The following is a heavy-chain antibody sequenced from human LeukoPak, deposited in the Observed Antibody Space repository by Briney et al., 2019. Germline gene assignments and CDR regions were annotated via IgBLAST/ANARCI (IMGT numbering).Heavy chain of an antibody. CDR3: ATDRHLAARSYYYYYGMDV. J-gene: IGHJ6*02. CDR2: FDPEDGET. V-gene: IGHV1-24*01. CDR1: RYTLTELF. Sequence: ASVTVSYMVSRYTLTELFMHWVRQAPGKGRAGMGGFDPEDGETIYAQKFQGRVTMTEDTSTDTAYMELSSLRSEDTAVYYCATDRHLAARSYYYYYGMDVWGQGTTVTVSS. D-gene: IGHD6-6*01.